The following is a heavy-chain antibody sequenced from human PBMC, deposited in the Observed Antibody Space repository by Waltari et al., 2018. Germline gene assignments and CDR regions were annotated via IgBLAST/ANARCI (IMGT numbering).Heavy chain of an antibody. CDR2: IYRSGTT. CDR1: GYSISSGYY. J-gene: IGHJ4*02. Sequence: QVQLQESGPGLVRPSEILSLTCGVSGYSISSGYYWGWIRQPPGKGLEWIGSIYRSGTTYYTPSLEGRVTMSVDTSKNQFSLKMSPVTAADTAVYYCTRRYTRRDYSPFDFWGQGTLVTVSS. V-gene: IGHV4-38-2*01. CDR3: TRRYTRRDYSPFDF. D-gene: IGHD4-4*01.